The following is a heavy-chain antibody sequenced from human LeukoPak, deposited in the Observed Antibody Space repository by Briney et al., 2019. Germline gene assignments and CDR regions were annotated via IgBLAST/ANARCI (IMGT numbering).Heavy chain of an antibody. Sequence: SGTLSLTCGVSGGSVTSTNWWTWVRRPPGKGLEWIGEVHLDGRTNYNPSLESRLTISVDLSENHISLKLTSVTAADTAVYYCAREGGFFRPLDYSGQGTLVTVSS. CDR1: GGSVTSTNW. J-gene: IGHJ4*02. D-gene: IGHD3-3*01. CDR3: AREGGFFRPLDY. CDR2: VHLDGRT. V-gene: IGHV4-4*02.